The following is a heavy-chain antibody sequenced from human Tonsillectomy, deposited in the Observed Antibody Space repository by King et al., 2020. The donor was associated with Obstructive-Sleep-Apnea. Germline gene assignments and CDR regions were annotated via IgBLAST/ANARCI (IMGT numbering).Heavy chain of an antibody. CDR2: ISAYNGNT. Sequence: QLVQSGAEVKKPGASVKVSCKASGYTFTSYGISWVRQAPGQGLEWMGWISAYNGNTNYAQKLQGRVTMTTDTSTSTAYMELRSLRSDDTAVYYCASTPGEYSGSYPYDAFDIWGQGTMVTVSS. J-gene: IGHJ3*02. D-gene: IGHD1-26*01. CDR1: GYTFTSYG. CDR3: ASTPGEYSGSYPYDAFDI. V-gene: IGHV1-18*04.